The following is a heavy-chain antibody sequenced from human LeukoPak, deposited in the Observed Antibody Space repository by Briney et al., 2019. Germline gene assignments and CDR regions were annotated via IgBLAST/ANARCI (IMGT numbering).Heavy chain of an antibody. J-gene: IGHJ2*01. V-gene: IGHV4-39*01. D-gene: IGHD5-18*01. CDR1: GGSISSSGYY. Sequence: SETLSLTCTVSGGSISSSGYYWGWIRQPPGKGLEWIGTIYYSGSTYYNPSLKSRVTISVAASKNQFSLKLSSVTAADTAVYYCARQPAHSYGPYWYFDFWAVAPWSLSPQ. CDR2: IYYSGST. CDR3: ARQPAHSYGPYWYFDF.